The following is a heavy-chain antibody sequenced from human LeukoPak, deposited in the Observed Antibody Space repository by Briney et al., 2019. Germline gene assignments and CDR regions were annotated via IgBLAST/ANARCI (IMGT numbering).Heavy chain of an antibody. CDR2: VYSSGST. D-gene: IGHD3-22*01. CDR1: GGSFSGYY. CDR3: ARDSSGYNWFDP. V-gene: IGHV4-59*01. J-gene: IGHJ5*02. Sequence: PSETLSLTCAVYGGSFSGYYWIWIRQPPGRGLEWIGYVYSSGSTNYNPSLKSRVTMSVDTSKNQFSLKLSSVTAADTAVYYCARDSSGYNWFDPWGQGTLVTVSS.